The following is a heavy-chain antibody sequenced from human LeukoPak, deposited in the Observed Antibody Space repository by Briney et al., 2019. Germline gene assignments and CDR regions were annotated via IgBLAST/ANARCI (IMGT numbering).Heavy chain of an antibody. CDR3: ARTDGGNSFDS. V-gene: IGHV5-51*01. J-gene: IGHJ4*02. D-gene: IGHD4-23*01. CDR2: IDPDDSDT. CDR1: GYSFTNYW. Sequence: GESLKISCKGSGYSFTNYWIAWVRQMPGKGLEWMGIIDPDDSDTRYSPSFQGQITISADKSISTAYLQWSTLKASDSAIDYCARTDGGNSFDSWGQGTLVTVSS.